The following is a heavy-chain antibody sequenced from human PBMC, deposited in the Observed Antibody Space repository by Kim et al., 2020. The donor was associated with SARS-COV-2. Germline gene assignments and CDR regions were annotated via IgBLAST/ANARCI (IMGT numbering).Heavy chain of an antibody. D-gene: IGHD3-16*01. J-gene: IGHJ4*02. V-gene: IGHV6-1*01. CDR2: TYYRSKWYN. Sequence: SQTLSLTCAISGDSVSSNSAAWNWFRQSPSRGLELLGRTYYRSKWYNDYAVSVKSRITINPDTSKNQFSLQLNSVTPEDTAVYYCARGIGPFRPLGALGDWGQGTLVTVSS. CDR1: GDSVSSNSAA. CDR3: ARGIGPFRPLGALGD.